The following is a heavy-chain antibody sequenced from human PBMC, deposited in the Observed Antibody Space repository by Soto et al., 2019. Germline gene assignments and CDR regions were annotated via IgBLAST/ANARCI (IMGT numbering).Heavy chain of an antibody. CDR1: GFTLNNYW. CDR2: INGDATST. Sequence: QLVESGGGLVQPGGSLRLSCAASGFTLNNYWMHWVRQAPGMGLEWVSSINGDATSTSYADSVKGRFTISRDNARKTLDLRMNLPRAEDTALYFGARGDIAAESFCYYYGMDLWGQGTTVTVS. D-gene: IGHD6-13*01. V-gene: IGHV3-74*01. J-gene: IGHJ6*01. CDR3: ARGDIAAESFCYYYGMDL.